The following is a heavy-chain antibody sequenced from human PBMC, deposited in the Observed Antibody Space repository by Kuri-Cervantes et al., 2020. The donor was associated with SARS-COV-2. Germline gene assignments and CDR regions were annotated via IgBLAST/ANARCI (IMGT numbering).Heavy chain of an antibody. CDR1: GGSISGDTYY. CDR2: IYSSGST. J-gene: IGHJ5*02. D-gene: IGHD2/OR15-2a*01. V-gene: IGHV4-61*02. Sequence: LRLSCTVSGGSISGDTYYWSWVRQPAGKGLEWIGRIYSSGSTNYNPSLKSRASMSVVTSKNQFSLTLTSVTAADTAVYYCVGVLSNWFDPWGQGTLVTVSS. CDR3: VGVLSNWFDP.